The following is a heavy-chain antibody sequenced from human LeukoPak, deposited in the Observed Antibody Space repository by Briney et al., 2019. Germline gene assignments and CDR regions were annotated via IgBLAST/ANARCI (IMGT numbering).Heavy chain of an antibody. Sequence: SETLSLTCTVSGGSISSSSYYWGWIRQPPGKGLEWIGSIYHSGSTYYNPSLKSRVTISVDKSKNQFSLRLSSVTAADTAVYYCARVFHYYDSSGYRENYFDYWGQGTLVIVSS. CDR3: ARVFHYYDSSGYRENYFDY. V-gene: IGHV4-39*07. D-gene: IGHD3-22*01. CDR1: GGSISSSSYY. J-gene: IGHJ4*02. CDR2: IYHSGST.